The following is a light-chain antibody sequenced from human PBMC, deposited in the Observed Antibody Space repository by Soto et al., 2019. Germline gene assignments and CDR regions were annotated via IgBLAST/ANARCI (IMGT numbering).Light chain of an antibody. J-gene: IGKJ3*01. CDR2: LGS. CDR3: MQARPALIT. V-gene: IGKV2-28*01. Sequence: DIVMTQSPLSLPVTPGEPASISCRSSQSLLHSNGYNYLDWYLQKPGHSPQLLIYLGSNRASGVPDRFIGSGAGTDFTLKISRGEAEEVGVYYCMQARPALITFGPGNKVDI. CDR1: QSLLHSNGYNY.